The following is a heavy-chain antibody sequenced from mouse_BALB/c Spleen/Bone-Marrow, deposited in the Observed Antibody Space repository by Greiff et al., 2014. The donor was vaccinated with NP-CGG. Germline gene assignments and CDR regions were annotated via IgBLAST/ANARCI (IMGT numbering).Heavy chain of an antibody. Sequence: EVKLVESGGGLVKPGGSLKLSCAASGFTFSSFAMSWVRQTPEKRLEWVATTSSGGSYTYYPDSVKGRFTISRDNAKNTLYLQMSSLRSEDTAMYYCARHSGSTSYYYTMDYWGQGTSVTVSS. V-gene: IGHV5-9-3*01. D-gene: IGHD1-1*01. CDR1: GFTFSSFA. CDR2: TSSGGSYT. J-gene: IGHJ4*01. CDR3: ARHSGSTSYYYTMDY.